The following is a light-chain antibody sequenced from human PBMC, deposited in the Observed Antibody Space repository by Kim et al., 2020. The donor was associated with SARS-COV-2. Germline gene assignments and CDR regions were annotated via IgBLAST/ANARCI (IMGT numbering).Light chain of an antibody. Sequence: SVCARVTVTCPASHSVDTSSAWYQQKPGHAPTPLIFISSRFDSAVPSRFSVTGSGTEFTLTISSLQPHDFASYYCYQYVTYSPLTFGRGPKVDIK. CDR1: HSVDTS. CDR2: ISS. CDR3: YQYVTYSPLT. V-gene: IGKV1-5*03. J-gene: IGKJ4*01.